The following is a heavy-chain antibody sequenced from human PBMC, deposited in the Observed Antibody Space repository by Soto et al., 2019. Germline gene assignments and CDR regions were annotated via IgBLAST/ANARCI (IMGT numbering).Heavy chain of an antibody. CDR3: ARDLATIFGVVITENYFDY. CDR2: ISSSSSYI. J-gene: IGHJ4*02. V-gene: IGHV3-21*01. CDR1: GFTFSSYS. D-gene: IGHD3-3*01. Sequence: LRLSCAASGFTFSSYSMNWVRQAPGKGLEWVSSISSSSSYIYYADSVKGRFTISRDNAKNSLYLQMNSLRAEDTAVYYCARDLATIFGVVITENYFDYWGQGTLVTVSS.